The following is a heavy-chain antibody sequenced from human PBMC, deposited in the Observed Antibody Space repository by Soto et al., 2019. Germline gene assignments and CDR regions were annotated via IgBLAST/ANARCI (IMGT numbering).Heavy chain of an antibody. CDR3: SGYYSYAFDI. Sequence: PGGSLRLSCAASGFTFSDYYMIWIRQAPGKGLEWVSYISSSGSTIYYADSVKGRFTISRDNAKNSLYLQMNSLRAEDTAVYYCSGYYSYAFDIWGQGTMVTVSS. CDR1: GFTFSDYY. CDR2: ISSSGSTI. V-gene: IGHV3-11*01. J-gene: IGHJ3*02. D-gene: IGHD3-22*01.